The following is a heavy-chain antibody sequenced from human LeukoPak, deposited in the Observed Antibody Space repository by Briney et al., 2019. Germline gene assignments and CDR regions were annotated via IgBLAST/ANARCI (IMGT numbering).Heavy chain of an antibody. CDR2: ISYDGSNK. D-gene: IGHD2-2*01. J-gene: IGHJ4*02. CDR1: GFTFSSYG. V-gene: IGHV3-30*18. CDR3: AKGNALDY. Sequence: PGRSLRLSCAASGFTFSSYGMHWVRQAPGKGLEWVAVISYDGSNKYYADSVKGRFTISRDNSKNTLYLQMNSLRAEDTAVYYCAKGNALDYWGQGTLVTVSS.